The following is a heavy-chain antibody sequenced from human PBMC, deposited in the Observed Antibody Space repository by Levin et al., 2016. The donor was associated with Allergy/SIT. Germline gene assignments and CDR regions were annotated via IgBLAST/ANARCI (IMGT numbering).Heavy chain of an antibody. V-gene: IGHV1-3*01. CDR3: ASHPWGTYDFWF. J-gene: IGHJ4*02. Sequence: ASVKVSCKASGNTFSGHAMHWVRQAPGQRLEWMGWINADNGNTQSSRKFLDRLTITRDKSANTAYMELSSLISEDTAVYYCASHPWGTYDFWFWGQGTLVSVSS. D-gene: IGHD3-3*01. CDR2: INADNGNT. CDR1: GNTFSGHA.